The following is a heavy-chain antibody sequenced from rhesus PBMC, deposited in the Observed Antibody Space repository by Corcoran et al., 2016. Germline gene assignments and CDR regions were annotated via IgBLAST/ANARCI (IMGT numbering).Heavy chain of an antibody. V-gene: IGHV4-173*01. CDR2: ISGMGGSP. Sequence: QLQLQESGPGLVKPSETLSLTCAVSGGSISSNYWSWIRQPPGKGLEWFGRISGMGGSPDYNPSLKIRVTISTGTSKNQFSLKLSSVTAADTTVYYCARSRRIAAADWGQGVLVTVSS. D-gene: IGHD6-31*01. CDR3: ARSRRIAAAD. J-gene: IGHJ4*01. CDR1: GGSISSNY.